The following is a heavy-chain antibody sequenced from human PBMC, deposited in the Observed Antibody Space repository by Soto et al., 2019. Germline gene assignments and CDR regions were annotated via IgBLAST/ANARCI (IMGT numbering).Heavy chain of an antibody. D-gene: IGHD5-18*01. Sequence: QVQLVESGGGVVQPGTSLRLSCAASGFTFSTYGMHWVRPAPGKGLEWVAVIWYDGSNKYHGDSLKGRFTISRDNSKNTLYLQINNLRAEDTAVYYCGRDGALGDTAVVDSWGQGTLVTVSS. CDR3: GRDGALGDTAVVDS. V-gene: IGHV3-33*01. J-gene: IGHJ4*02. CDR2: IWYDGSNK. CDR1: GFTFSTYG.